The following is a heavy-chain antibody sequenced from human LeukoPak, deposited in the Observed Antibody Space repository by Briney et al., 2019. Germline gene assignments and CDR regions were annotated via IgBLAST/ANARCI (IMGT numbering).Heavy chain of an antibody. Sequence: SETLSLTCTVSGGSISSYYWSWIRQPPGKGLEWIGYIYYSGSTNYNPSLKSRVTISVDTSKNQFSLKLSSVTAADTAVYYCARGEVVADNWFDPWGQGTLVTVSS. CDR1: GGSISSYY. V-gene: IGHV4-59*01. J-gene: IGHJ5*02. CDR2: IYYSGST. CDR3: ARGEVVADNWFDP. D-gene: IGHD2-15*01.